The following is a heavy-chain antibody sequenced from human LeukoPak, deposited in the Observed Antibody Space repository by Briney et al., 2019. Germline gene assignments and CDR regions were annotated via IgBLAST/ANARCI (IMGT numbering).Heavy chain of an antibody. J-gene: IGHJ4*02. CDR2: IYYSGST. Sequence: SETLSLTCIVSGGSISSGTYYWSWIRQPPGKGLEWIGYIYYSGSTYYNPSLKSRVTISVDTSKNQFSLKLSSVTAADTAVYYCARDSSGYYRLDYWGQGTLVTVSS. CDR1: GGSISSGTYY. V-gene: IGHV4-30-4*01. D-gene: IGHD3-22*01. CDR3: ARDSSGYYRLDY.